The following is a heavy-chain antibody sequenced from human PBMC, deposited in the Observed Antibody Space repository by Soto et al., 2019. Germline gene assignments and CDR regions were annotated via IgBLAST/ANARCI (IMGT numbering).Heavy chain of an antibody. CDR3: AWRYCSGGSCYFTFDY. Sequence: PSETLSLTCTVSGGSISSYYWSWIRQPPGKGLEWIGYIYDSGSTNYNPSLKSRVTISLDTSENQFSLKLSSVTAADTAVYYCAWRYCSGGSCYFTFDYWGQGTLVTVSS. CDR1: GGSISSYY. V-gene: IGHV4-59*08. J-gene: IGHJ4*02. D-gene: IGHD2-15*01. CDR2: IYDSGST.